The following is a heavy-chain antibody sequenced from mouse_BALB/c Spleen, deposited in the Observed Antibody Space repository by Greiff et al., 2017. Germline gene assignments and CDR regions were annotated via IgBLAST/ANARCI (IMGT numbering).Heavy chain of an antibody. CDR2: IWGDGST. Sequence: VHLVESGPGLVAPSQSLSITCTVSGFSLTSYGVSWVRQPPGKGLEWLGVIWGDGSTNYHSALISRLSISKDNSKSQVFLKLNSLQTDDTATYYCAKGEDYYYVSSYNYYAMDYWGQGTSVTVSS. D-gene: IGHD1-1*01. CDR1: GFSLTSYG. V-gene: IGHV2-3*01. J-gene: IGHJ4*01. CDR3: AKGEDYYYVSSYNYYAMDY.